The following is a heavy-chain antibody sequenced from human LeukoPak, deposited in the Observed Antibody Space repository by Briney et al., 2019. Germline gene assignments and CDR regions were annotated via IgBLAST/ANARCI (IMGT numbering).Heavy chain of an antibody. CDR1: GFTFSSYS. CDR3: ARNIGGYYYYMDV. V-gene: IGHV3-21*01. J-gene: IGHJ6*03. Sequence: GGSLRLSCAASGFTFSSYSMNWVRQAPGKWLEWVSSISSSSSYIYYADSVKGRFTISRDNAKNSLYLQMNSLRAEDTAVYYCARNIGGYYYYMDVWGKGTTVTVSS. CDR2: ISSSSSYI. D-gene: IGHD1-26*01.